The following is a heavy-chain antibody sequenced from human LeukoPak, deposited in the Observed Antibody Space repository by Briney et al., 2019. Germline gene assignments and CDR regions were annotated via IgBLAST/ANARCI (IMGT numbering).Heavy chain of an antibody. V-gene: IGHV1-2*02. D-gene: IGHD2-15*01. CDR1: GYTFTGYY. CDR3: ARSGDCSGGSCYDSVDAFDI. CDR2: INPNSGGT. J-gene: IGHJ3*02. Sequence: ASVKVSCKASGYTFTGYYTHWVRQAPGQGLEWMGWINPNSGGTNYAQKFQGRVTMTRDTSISTAYMELSRLRSDDTAVYYCARSGDCSGGSCYDSVDAFDIWGQGTMVTVSS.